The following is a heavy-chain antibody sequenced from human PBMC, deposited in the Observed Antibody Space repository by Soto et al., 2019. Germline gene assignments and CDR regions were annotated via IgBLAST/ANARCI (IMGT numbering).Heavy chain of an antibody. Sequence: QVQLQESGPGLVKPSETLSLTCTVSGGSISSYYWSWIRQPPGKGLEWIGYIYYSGSTNYNPSLKSRVTISVDASKNQFSLKPSSVTAADTAVYYCARVRWTVAGPGHFDYWGQGTLVTVSS. CDR1: GGSISSYY. V-gene: IGHV4-59*01. CDR2: IYYSGST. D-gene: IGHD6-19*01. CDR3: ARVRWTVAGPGHFDY. J-gene: IGHJ4*02.